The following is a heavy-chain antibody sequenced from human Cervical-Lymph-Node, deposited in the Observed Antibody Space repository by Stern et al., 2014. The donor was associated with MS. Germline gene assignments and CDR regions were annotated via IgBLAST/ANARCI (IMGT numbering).Heavy chain of an antibody. CDR3: ARDKEAHYFDS. CDR2: IIPMFGAA. Sequence: VQLVESGAEERKPGSSVKVSCKASGGTFSNLAISWLRQAPGQGLEGMGGIIPMFGAANYAQKFQGTVTITADESTNTVYMELSSLRSEDAALYYCARDKEAHYFDSWGQGTLVTVSS. CDR1: GGTFSNLA. V-gene: IGHV1-69*01. J-gene: IGHJ4*02.